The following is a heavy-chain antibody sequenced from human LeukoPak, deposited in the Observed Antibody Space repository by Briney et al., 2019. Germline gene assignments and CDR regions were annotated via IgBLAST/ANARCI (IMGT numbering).Heavy chain of an antibody. D-gene: IGHD3-22*01. CDR2: ISAYNGKT. Sequence: GAPVTVSCKASGYTFTSYAISWVRQAPGQGVEGMGWISAYNGKTNYAQMLQCRVTIATDTATSTVYMDLRSLISDDTAVYYCARLFAASTTRPGLPYYYHSSAYSFYYWGQGTLVTVSS. J-gene: IGHJ4*02. CDR1: GYTFTSYA. CDR3: ARLFAASTTRPGLPYYYHSSAYSFYY. V-gene: IGHV1-18*01.